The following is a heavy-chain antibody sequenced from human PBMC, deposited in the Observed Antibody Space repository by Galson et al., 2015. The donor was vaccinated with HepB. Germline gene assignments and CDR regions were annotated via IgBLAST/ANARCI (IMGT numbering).Heavy chain of an antibody. D-gene: IGHD6-13*01. CDR1: GFTFSSYA. CDR2: IRSKAYGGTT. J-gene: IGHJ6*02. V-gene: IGHV3-49*03. Sequence: SLRLSCAASGFTFSSYAMSWFRQAPGKGLEWVGFIRSKAYGGTTEYAASVKGRFTISRDDSKSIAYLQMNSLKTEDTAVYYCTRADGRIAAATYYYYGMDVWGQGTTVTVSS. CDR3: TRADGRIAAATYYYYGMDV.